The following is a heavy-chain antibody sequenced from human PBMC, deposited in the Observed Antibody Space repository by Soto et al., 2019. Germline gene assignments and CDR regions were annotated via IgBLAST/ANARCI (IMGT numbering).Heavy chain of an antibody. CDR2: IYSGGST. CDR3: ARDASRYGDYGRGY. CDR1: GFTVSSNY. D-gene: IGHD4-17*01. J-gene: IGHJ4*02. V-gene: IGHV3-53*02. Sequence: EVQLVETGGGLIQPGGSLRLSCAASGFTVSSNYMSWVRQAPGKGLEWVSVIYSGGSTYYADSVKGRFTISSDNSKNTLYLQMNSLRAEDTAVYYCARDASRYGDYGRGYWGQGTLVTVSS.